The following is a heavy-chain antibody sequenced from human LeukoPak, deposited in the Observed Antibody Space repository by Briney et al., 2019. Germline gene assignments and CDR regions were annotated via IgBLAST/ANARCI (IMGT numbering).Heavy chain of an antibody. CDR3: ARGKSIAVPLDY. Sequence: GGSLRLSCAASGFTFSSYSMNWVRQAPGKGLEWVSSISSSSSYIYYADSVKGRFTISRDNAKNSLYLQMNSLRAEDTAVYYCARGKSIAVPLDYWGQGTLVTVSS. CDR2: ISSSSSYI. D-gene: IGHD6-19*01. V-gene: IGHV3-21*01. J-gene: IGHJ4*02. CDR1: GFTFSSYS.